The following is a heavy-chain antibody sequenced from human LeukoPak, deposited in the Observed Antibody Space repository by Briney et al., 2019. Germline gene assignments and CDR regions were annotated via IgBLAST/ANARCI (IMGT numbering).Heavy chain of an antibody. CDR2: TSTSNENT. Sequence: ASVKVSCKASGYIFYNYGISWARQAPGQGLEWMGWTSTSNENTKFAQKFQGRVTITTDESTSTAYMELSSLRSEDTAVYYCARNDYYDSSGAGGAFDIWGQGTMVTVSS. J-gene: IGHJ3*02. D-gene: IGHD3-22*01. V-gene: IGHV1-18*01. CDR1: GYIFYNYG. CDR3: ARNDYYDSSGAGGAFDI.